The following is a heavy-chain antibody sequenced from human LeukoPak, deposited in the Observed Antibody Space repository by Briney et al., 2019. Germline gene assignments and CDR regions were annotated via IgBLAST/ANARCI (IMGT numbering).Heavy chain of an antibody. D-gene: IGHD6-13*01. CDR3: ARGDHSSPHAFDI. V-gene: IGHV4-59*01. CDR2: IYYTGST. J-gene: IGHJ3*02. Sequence: SETLSLSCTVSGGSISSDYWSWIRQPPRKGLEWIGYIYYTGSTNYNPSLKSRVTISVDTSKSQFSLNLKSVTAADTAVYYCARGDHSSPHAFDIWCQGTMVTVSS. CDR1: GGSISSDY.